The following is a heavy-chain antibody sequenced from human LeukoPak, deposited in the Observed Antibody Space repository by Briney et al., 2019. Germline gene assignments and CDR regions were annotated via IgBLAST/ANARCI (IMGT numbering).Heavy chain of an antibody. CDR3: AREASCSGGSCYPYFDL. Sequence: ASVKVSCKASGYTFTGYYMHWVRHAPGQGLEWMGWINPNSGGTNYAQKFQGRVTMTRDTSISTAYMELSRLRSDDTAVYYCAREASCSGGSCYPYFDLWGRGTLVTVSS. CDR2: INPNSGGT. J-gene: IGHJ2*01. V-gene: IGHV1-2*02. D-gene: IGHD2-15*01. CDR1: GYTFTGYY.